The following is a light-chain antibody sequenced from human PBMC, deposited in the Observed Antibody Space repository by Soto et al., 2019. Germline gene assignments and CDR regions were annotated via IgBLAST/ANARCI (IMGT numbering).Light chain of an antibody. J-gene: IGKJ2*01. V-gene: IGKV3-15*01. CDR1: QSVSSN. CDR3: QQYNNWPPYT. CDR2: GAS. Sequence: EIVMTQSPATLSVSPGERATLSCRASQSVSSNLAWYHQKPGQAPRLLIYGASTRATGIPARFSGRGSGTEFTLTISSLQSEDFAVYYCQQYNNWPPYTFGQGTKLEIK.